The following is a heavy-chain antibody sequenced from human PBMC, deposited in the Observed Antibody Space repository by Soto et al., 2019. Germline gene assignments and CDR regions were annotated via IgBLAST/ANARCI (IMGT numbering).Heavy chain of an antibody. CDR3: ARVWFGEYMDYYYGMDV. D-gene: IGHD3-10*01. V-gene: IGHV4-4*02. J-gene: IGHJ6*02. CDR1: GGSIISSNC. Sequence: PSETLSLTCAVSGGSIISSNCVSLCRHPPGKVLEWIGEIYHSGSTNYNPSLKSRVTISVDKSKNQFSLKLSSVTAADTAVYYCARVWFGEYMDYYYGMDVWGQGTTVTVSS. CDR2: IYHSGST.